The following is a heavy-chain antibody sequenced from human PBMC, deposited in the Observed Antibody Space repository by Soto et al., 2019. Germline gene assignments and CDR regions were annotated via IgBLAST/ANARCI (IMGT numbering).Heavy chain of an antibody. D-gene: IGHD2-21*02. CDR3: ARDLWGYCGTDCYPLDV. CDR2: IYYIGST. Sequence: SETLSLTCTVSGGSISSYYWSWIRQPPGKGLEWIGYIYYIGSTHYDPSLKSRVSISVDWSKNQFSLKLNSVTAADTAVYYCARDLWGYCGTDCYPLDVWGQGTTVTVSS. J-gene: IGHJ6*02. CDR1: GGSISSYY. V-gene: IGHV4-59*01.